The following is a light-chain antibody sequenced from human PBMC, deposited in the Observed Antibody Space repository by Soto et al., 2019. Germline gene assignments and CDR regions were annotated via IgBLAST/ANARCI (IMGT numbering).Light chain of an antibody. CDR3: QHYGTSAL. CDR2: AS. V-gene: IGKV3-20*01. J-gene: IGKJ3*01. Sequence: EIVLTQSPGTLSSSPGERATLSCRASQSVSDMYLAWYQQKPGQAPRLLIYASNRATGIPDRFSGSGSGTDFTITISRLEPEDFAVYYCQHYGTSALFGPGTKVEIK. CDR1: QSVSDMY.